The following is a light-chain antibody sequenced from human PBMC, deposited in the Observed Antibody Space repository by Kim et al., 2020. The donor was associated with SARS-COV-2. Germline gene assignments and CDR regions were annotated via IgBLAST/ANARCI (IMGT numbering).Light chain of an antibody. J-gene: IGLJ1*01. CDR2: QDN. Sequence: SYELTQPPSVSVSPGQTASITCSGDKLGDKYACWYQQKPGQSPVLVIYQDNKRPSGIPERFSASNSGNTATLTISGTQAMDEADYYCQAWDSSTKVFGTG. CDR1: KLGDKY. V-gene: IGLV3-1*01. CDR3: QAWDSSTKV.